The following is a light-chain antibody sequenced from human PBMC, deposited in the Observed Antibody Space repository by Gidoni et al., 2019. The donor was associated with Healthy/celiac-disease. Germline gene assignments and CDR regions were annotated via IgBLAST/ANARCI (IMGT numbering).Light chain of an antibody. CDR1: QDISNY. CDR3: QQYDNRPPLT. V-gene: IGKV1-33*01. CDR2: DAS. Sequence: CQASQDISNYLNWYQQKQGKSPKLLIYDASNLETGGPSRCSGSGSGTDFTFTISSLQPEDIATDYCQQYDNRPPLTFGGGTKVEIK. J-gene: IGKJ4*01.